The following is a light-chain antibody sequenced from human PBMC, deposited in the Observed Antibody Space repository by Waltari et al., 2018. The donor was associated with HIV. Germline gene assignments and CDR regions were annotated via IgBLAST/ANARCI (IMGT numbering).Light chain of an antibody. CDR2: KND. J-gene: IGLJ3*02. Sequence: QSVLTQPPSASGTPGQRVTISCSGSSSNIGSNYVYWFQQLPGTIPRLLIYKNDPRPAGVRDRFSGSKSGTSASLAISGLRSEDEADYSCVAWDDSLSGLLFGGGTKLTVL. V-gene: IGLV1-47*01. CDR1: SSNIGSNY. CDR3: VAWDDSLSGLL.